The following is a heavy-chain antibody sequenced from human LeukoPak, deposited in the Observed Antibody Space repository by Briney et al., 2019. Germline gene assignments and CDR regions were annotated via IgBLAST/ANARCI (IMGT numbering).Heavy chain of an antibody. J-gene: IGHJ4*02. CDR2: ITSSSGYI. D-gene: IGHD7-27*01. V-gene: IGHV3-21*01. Sequence: GGSLRLSCAASGFPFSNYKMNWVRQAPGKGLEWVSSITSSSGYIYYADSVKGRFTISRDNAKNSLYLQMNSLRADDTAVYYCARDDNWGFDYWGQGALVTVSS. CDR3: ARDDNWGFDY. CDR1: GFPFSNYK.